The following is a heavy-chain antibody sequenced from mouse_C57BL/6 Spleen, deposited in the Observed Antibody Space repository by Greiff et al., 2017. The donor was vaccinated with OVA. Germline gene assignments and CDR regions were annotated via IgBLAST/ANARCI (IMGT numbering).Heavy chain of an antibody. Sequence: VQLQESGAELARPGASVKLSCKASGYTFTSYGISWVKQRTGQGLEWIGEIYPRSGNTYYNEKFKGKATLTADKSSSTAYMELRSLTSEDSAVYVCARITTVVAPYYFDYWGQGTTLTVSS. CDR3: ARITTVVAPYYFDY. V-gene: IGHV1-81*01. CDR2: IYPRSGNT. J-gene: IGHJ2*01. CDR1: GYTFTSYG. D-gene: IGHD1-1*01.